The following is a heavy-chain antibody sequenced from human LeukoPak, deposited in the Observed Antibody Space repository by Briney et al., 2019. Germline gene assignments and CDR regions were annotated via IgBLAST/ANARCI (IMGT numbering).Heavy chain of an antibody. J-gene: IGHJ4*02. CDR2: IHYSGST. Sequence: SETLSLTGTVSGASISPEYWGWIRQPPGKGLELIGYIHYSGSTNYNPSLKSRVAISVDTSKNQFSLKLISVTAADTAVYHCARLAKLESRILAHYFDNWGQGALVTVSS. CDR1: GASISPEY. V-gene: IGHV4-59*01. D-gene: IGHD1-7*01. CDR3: ARLAKLESRILAHYFDN.